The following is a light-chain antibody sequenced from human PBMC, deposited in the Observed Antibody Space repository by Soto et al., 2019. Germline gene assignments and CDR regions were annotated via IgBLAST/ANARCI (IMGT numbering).Light chain of an antibody. CDR1: QRISGW. Sequence: DIQMTQSPSTLSASVGDTVTITCRASQRISGWLAWHQQKPGKAPKLLIYAASTLQSGVPSRFSGSGSGTDLTLTISSLQPEDVATYYCQKYNSAPRTFGQGTKVDNK. CDR3: QKYNSAPRT. J-gene: IGKJ1*01. V-gene: IGKV1-27*01. CDR2: AAS.